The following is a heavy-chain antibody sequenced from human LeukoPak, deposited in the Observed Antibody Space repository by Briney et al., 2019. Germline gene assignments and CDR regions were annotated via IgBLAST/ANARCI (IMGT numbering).Heavy chain of an antibody. Sequence: GASVKVSCKASGGTFSSYTISWVRQAPGQGLEWMGRIIPILGIANYAQKFQGRVTITADKSTSTAYMELSSLRSEDTAVYYCAREQPREEMATLDNDYWGQGTLVTVSS. D-gene: IGHD5-24*01. V-gene: IGHV1-69*04. CDR1: GGTFSSYT. CDR3: AREQPREEMATLDNDY. J-gene: IGHJ4*02. CDR2: IIPILGIA.